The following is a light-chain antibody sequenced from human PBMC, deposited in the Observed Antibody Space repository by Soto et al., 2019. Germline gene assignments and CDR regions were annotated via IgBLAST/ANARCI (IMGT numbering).Light chain of an antibody. Sequence: ENVLTQSTGTLSLSPGERATLSCRASQTVSSYLTWYQQRPGQAPRLLIYGASKRATGIPDRFSGSGSGTDFTLTISRLEPEDFALYYCQQYGTSSITFGQGTRLEIK. CDR2: GAS. V-gene: IGKV3-20*01. J-gene: IGKJ5*01. CDR1: QTVSSY. CDR3: QQYGTSSIT.